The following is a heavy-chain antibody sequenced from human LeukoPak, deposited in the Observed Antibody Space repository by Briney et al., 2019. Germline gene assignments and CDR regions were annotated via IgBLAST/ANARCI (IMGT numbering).Heavy chain of an antibody. CDR2: INPSGGST. CDR1: GYTFTSYY. Sequence: GASVKVSCKSSGYTFTSYYMHWVRQAPGQGLEWMGIINPSGGSTSYAQKFQGRVTMSRDTSTSTVHMELSSLRSEDTAVYYCARVHPITMIVVDAFDIWGQGTMVTVSS. D-gene: IGHD3-22*01. J-gene: IGHJ3*02. V-gene: IGHV1-46*01. CDR3: ARVHPITMIVVDAFDI.